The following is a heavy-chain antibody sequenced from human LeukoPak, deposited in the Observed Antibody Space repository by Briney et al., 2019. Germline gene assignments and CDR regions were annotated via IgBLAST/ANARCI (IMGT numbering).Heavy chain of an antibody. CDR2: IYSSGSN. V-gene: IGHV4-59*01. CDR3: ARDYGGYRFDF. CDR1: GGSMNTYY. Sequence: PSETLSLTCSVSGGSMNTYYWSWIRQPPGKGLKWIGYIYSSGSNNYNPSLKRRVTMSVDTSKNQLYLNLSSVTAADTAVYYCARDYGGYRFDFWGQGSLVSVSS. D-gene: IGHD5-12*01. J-gene: IGHJ4*02.